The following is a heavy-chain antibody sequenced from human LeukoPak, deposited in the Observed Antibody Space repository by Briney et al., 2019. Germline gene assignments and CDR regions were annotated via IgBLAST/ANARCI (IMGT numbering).Heavy chain of an antibody. V-gene: IGHV3-30-3*01. CDR1: GFTFSSYA. CDR3: ARLIEARGSHL. D-gene: IGHD6-6*01. CDR2: ISYDGSNK. J-gene: IGHJ5*02. Sequence: PGGSLRLSCAASGFTFSSYAMHWVRQAPGKGLEWVAVISYDGSNKYYADSVKGRFTISRDNSKNTLYLQMNSLRAEDTAVYYCARLIEARGSHLWGQGTLVTVSS.